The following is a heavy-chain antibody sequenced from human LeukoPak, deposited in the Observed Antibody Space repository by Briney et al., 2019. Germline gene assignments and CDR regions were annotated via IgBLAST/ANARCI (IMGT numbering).Heavy chain of an antibody. CDR1: GGSFSGYY. D-gene: IGHD3-10*01. J-gene: IGHJ4*02. Sequence: PSETLSLTCAVYGGSFSGYYRSWIRHPPGKGLEWIAEINHSGSTNYTPSLKRRVTISVDKSKNQFYLNLSSVTAADTAVYYCARVLVRGVIILKISHFDYWGQGTLVSVPS. CDR3: ARVLVRGVIILKISHFDY. CDR2: INHSGST. V-gene: IGHV4-34*01.